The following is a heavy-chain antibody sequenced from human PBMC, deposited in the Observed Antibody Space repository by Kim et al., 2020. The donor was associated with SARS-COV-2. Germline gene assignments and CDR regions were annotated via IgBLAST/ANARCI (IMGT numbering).Heavy chain of an antibody. J-gene: IGHJ6*02. V-gene: IGHV3-11*05. CDR2: ISSSSSYT. D-gene: IGHD2-15*01. CDR1: GFTFSDYY. CDR3: AREVVVAAKIHYYYYGMDV. Sequence: GGSLRLSCAASGFTFSDYYMSWIRQAPGKGLEWVSYISSSSSYTNYADSVKGRFTISRDNAKNSLYLQMNSLRAEDTAVYYCAREVVVAAKIHYYYYGMDVWGQGTTVTVSS.